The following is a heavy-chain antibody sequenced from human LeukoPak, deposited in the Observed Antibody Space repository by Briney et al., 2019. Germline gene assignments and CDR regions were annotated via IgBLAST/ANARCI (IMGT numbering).Heavy chain of an antibody. CDR3: ARDQRYYDILTGYYHYYGMDV. D-gene: IGHD3-9*01. CDR1: GGSISSYY. V-gene: IGHV4-59*01. J-gene: IGHJ6*02. CDR2: IYYSGST. Sequence: SETLSLTCTVSGGSISSYYWGWIRQPPGKGLEWIGYIYYSGSTNYNLSLKSRVTISVDTSKNQFSLKLSSVTAADTAVYYCARDQRYYDILTGYYHYYGMDVWGQGTTVTVSS.